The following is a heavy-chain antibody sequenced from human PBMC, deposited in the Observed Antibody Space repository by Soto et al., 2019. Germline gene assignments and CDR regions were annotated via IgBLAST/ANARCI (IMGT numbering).Heavy chain of an antibody. CDR3: ARRAQITMVRGVKNYYGMDV. CDR1: GGSISSGDYY. J-gene: IGHJ6*02. Sequence: QVQLQESGPGLVKPAQTLSLTCTVSGGSISSGDYYWSWIRQPPGKVLEWIGYIYYSGSTYYNPSLKSRVTISVDTSKNQFSLKLSSVTAADTAVYYCARRAQITMVRGVKNYYGMDVWGQGTTVTFSS. D-gene: IGHD3-10*01. V-gene: IGHV4-30-4*01. CDR2: IYYSGST.